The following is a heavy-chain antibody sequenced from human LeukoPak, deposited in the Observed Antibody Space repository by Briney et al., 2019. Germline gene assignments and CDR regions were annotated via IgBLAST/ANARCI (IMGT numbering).Heavy chain of an antibody. D-gene: IGHD2-2*01. J-gene: IGHJ4*02. CDR3: ARGTDVIPATHKPIDY. V-gene: IGHV3-21*01. CDR1: GFTFSSYS. CDR2: ISTSSSYI. Sequence: GGSLRLSCAASGFTFSSYSMNWVRQAPGKGLFWGASISTSSSYIYYSDSVKRRFTISRDNAKNSLYLQMHSLRDEDTAVYYCARGTDVIPATHKPIDYWGQGTLVTASS.